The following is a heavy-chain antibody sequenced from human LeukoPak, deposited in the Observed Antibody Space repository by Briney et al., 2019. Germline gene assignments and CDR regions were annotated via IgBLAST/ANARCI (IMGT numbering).Heavy chain of an antibody. V-gene: IGHV4-34*01. J-gene: IGHJ5*02. D-gene: IGHD6-6*01. CDR2: INHSGST. Sequence: SETLSLTCAVYGGSFSGYYWSWIRQPPGKGLEWIGKINHSGSTNYNPSLKSRVTISVDTSKNQFSLKLSSVTAADTAVYYCARGDSSSSPGWFDPWGQGTLVTVSS. CDR3: ARGDSSSSPGWFDP. CDR1: GGSFSGYY.